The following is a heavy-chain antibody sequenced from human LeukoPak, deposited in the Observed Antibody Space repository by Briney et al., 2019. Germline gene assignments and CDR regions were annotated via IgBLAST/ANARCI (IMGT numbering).Heavy chain of an antibody. CDR2: ISNSGGDT. Sequence: GGSLRLSCAASGFTFSSYAMSWVRQAPGKGLEWVAAISNSGGDTFYSDSVKGRFTISRDNAKNSLYLQMNSLRAEDTAVYYCARKESAYYYYAMDVWGQGTTVTVSS. CDR1: GFTFSSYA. V-gene: IGHV3-21*01. D-gene: IGHD5-24*01. J-gene: IGHJ6*02. CDR3: ARKESAYYYYAMDV.